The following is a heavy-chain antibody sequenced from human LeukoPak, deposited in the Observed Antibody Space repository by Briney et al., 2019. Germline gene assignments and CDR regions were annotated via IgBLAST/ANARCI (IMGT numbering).Heavy chain of an antibody. D-gene: IGHD6-13*01. CDR3: ARYGAAAGTGAFDI. CDR1: GFDFSNSP. J-gene: IGHJ3*02. V-gene: IGHV3-64*01. Sequence: GGSLRLSCVASGFDFSNSPMSWVRQAPGKGLEYVSAISSNGGSTYYANSVKGRFTISRDNSKNTLYLQMGSLRAEDMAVYYCARYGAAAGTGAFDIWGQGTMVTVSS. CDR2: ISSNGGST.